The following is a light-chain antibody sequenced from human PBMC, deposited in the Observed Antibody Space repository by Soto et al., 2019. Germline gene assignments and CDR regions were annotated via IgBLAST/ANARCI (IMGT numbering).Light chain of an antibody. CDR2: GAF. CDR1: QSVGGA. V-gene: IGKV3-15*01. J-gene: IGKJ4*01. CDR3: QQYKNWPPLT. Sequence: EIVMTQSPATLSVSPGETATLSYRASQSVGGAVAWYQHKPGQAPRLLIVGAFIRATGVPGRFSGGGSGTEFTLTISSLQSEDFAVYYCQQYKNWPPLTLGGGTTVEIK.